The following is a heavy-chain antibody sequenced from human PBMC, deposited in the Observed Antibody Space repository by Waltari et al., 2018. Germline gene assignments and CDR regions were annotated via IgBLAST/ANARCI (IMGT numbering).Heavy chain of an antibody. V-gene: IGHV3-48*03. Sequence: EVKLVESGGGLVQPGGSLRLSCEASGFVFGSFDMTWVRQAPGKGLEWIAHIRNSGSTIYYADSVKGRFSISRDNAKESLFLQMNSLRAEDTAVYYCARHGIRLGLYYFDYWGQGALVTVSS. D-gene: IGHD3-9*01. CDR1: GFVFGSFD. CDR3: ARHGIRLGLYYFDY. J-gene: IGHJ4*02. CDR2: IRNSGSTI.